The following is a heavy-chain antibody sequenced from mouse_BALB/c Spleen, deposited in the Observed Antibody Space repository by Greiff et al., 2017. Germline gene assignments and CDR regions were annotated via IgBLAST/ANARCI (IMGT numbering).Heavy chain of an antibody. Sequence: VQLKESGAELAKPGASVKMSCKASGYTFTSYWMHWVKQRPGQGLEWIGYINPSTGYTEYNQKFKDKATLTADKSSSTAYMQLSSLTSEDSAVYYCARFLASSTRGAMDYWGQGTSVTVSS. CDR1: GYTFTSYW. CDR2: INPSTGYT. J-gene: IGHJ4*01. D-gene: IGHD2-10*02. V-gene: IGHV1-7*01. CDR3: ARFLASSTRGAMDY.